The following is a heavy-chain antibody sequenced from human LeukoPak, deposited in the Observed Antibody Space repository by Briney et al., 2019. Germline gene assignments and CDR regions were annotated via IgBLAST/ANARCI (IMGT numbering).Heavy chain of an antibody. Sequence: ASVTVSCKASGYTFTSYGISWVRQAPGQGLEWMGWISTYNVNTNYAQNLQGRVTMTADTSTSTAYMELRSLRSDDTAVYYCARSRHSSGYYQFDYWGQGTLVTVCS. CDR3: ARSRHSSGYYQFDY. V-gene: IGHV1-18*01. D-gene: IGHD3-22*01. J-gene: IGHJ4*02. CDR2: ISTYNVNT. CDR1: GYTFTSYG.